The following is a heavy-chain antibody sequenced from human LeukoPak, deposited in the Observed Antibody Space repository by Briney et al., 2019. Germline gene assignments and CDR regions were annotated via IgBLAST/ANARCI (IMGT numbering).Heavy chain of an antibody. D-gene: IGHD2-21*01. CDR2: IYYSGST. CDR3: ARAYHSDAFDI. Sequence: PSETLSLTCTVSGGSISSYYWSWIRQPPGKGLEWIAYIYYSGSTNYNPSLKSRVTISVDTSKNQFSLKLSSVTAADTAVYYCARAYHSDAFDIWGQGTMVTVSS. V-gene: IGHV4-59*01. CDR1: GGSISSYY. J-gene: IGHJ3*02.